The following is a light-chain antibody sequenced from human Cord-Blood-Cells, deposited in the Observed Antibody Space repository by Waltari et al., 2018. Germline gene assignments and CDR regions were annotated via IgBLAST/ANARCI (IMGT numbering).Light chain of an antibody. CDR1: QSVSSN. V-gene: IGKV3-15*01. CDR2: GAS. Sequence: EIVMTQSPATLPVSPGESATLPCRASQSVSSNLAWYQQKPGQAPRLLIYGASTRATGIPARFSGSGSGTEFTLTISSLQSEDFAVYYCQQYNNWPPKVSFGQGTKLEIK. J-gene: IGKJ2*03. CDR3: QQYNNWPPKVS.